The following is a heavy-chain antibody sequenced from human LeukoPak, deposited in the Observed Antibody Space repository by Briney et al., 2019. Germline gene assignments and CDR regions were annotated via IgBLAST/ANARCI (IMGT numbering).Heavy chain of an antibody. CDR1: GYTFTSYG. V-gene: IGHV1-18*01. J-gene: IGHJ4*02. Sequence: ASVKVSCKASGYTFTSYGISWVRQAPGQALEWMGWISAYNGNTNYAQKLQGRVTMTTDTSTSTAYMELRSLRSDDTAVYYCARARGIAAAGTEDYWGQGTLVTVSS. CDR3: ARARGIAAAGTEDY. D-gene: IGHD6-13*01. CDR2: ISAYNGNT.